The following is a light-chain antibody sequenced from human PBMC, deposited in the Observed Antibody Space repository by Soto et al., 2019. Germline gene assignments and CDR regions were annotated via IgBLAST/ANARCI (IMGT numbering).Light chain of an antibody. Sequence: QSVLTQPASVSGSPGQSITISCTGTSSDVGGYNYVSWYQQHPGKAPKLMIYDVSNRPPGVSNRFSGSKSGNTASLTISGLQAEDEADYYCNSYTSSSTHVFGTGTKVTVL. V-gene: IGLV2-14*01. CDR3: NSYTSSSTHV. J-gene: IGLJ1*01. CDR1: SSDVGGYNY. CDR2: DVS.